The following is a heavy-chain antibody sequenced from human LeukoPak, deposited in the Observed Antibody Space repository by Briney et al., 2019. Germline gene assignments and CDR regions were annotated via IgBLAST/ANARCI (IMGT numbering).Heavy chain of an antibody. CDR3: ATRPDDDDFPYFDF. J-gene: IGHJ4*02. Sequence: GGSLRLSCAASGLGVNRKYMIWVRQAPGKGLEWVSVIYSGGSTYYADSVRGRFTISRDNSKNTLNLHMNSLRVEDTAIYFCATRPDDDDFPYFDFWGQGTLVTVTS. CDR1: GLGVNRKY. D-gene: IGHD3-3*01. CDR2: IYSGGST. V-gene: IGHV3-66*01.